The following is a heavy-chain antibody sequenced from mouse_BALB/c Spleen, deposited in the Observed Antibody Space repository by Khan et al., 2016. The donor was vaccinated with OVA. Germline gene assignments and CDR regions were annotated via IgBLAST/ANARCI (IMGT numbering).Heavy chain of an antibody. D-gene: IGHD1-1*01. Sequence: VKLQESGAELAKPGASVKMSCKASGYTFINYWILWVKQRPGQGLEWIGYINPSTGYTEYNQNFKDKATLTADKSSSTAYMQLSSLTSEDSAVYSGARRRLRWDFDYWGQGTTLTVSS. CDR1: GYTFINYW. CDR3: ARRRLRWDFDY. J-gene: IGHJ2*01. CDR2: INPSTGYT. V-gene: IGHV1-7*01.